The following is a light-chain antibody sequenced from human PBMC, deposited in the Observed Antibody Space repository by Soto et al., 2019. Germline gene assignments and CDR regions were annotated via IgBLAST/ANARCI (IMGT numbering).Light chain of an antibody. CDR3: QQFDNLPLT. CDR1: QDINNS. V-gene: IGKV1-33*01. Sequence: DIQMTQSLSSLSASVRDRVTITCQANQDINNSLNWYQQRPGEAPKLLIYDASILEAGVPSRFSGSGFGTTFTLTISSLQPEDFATYYCQQFDNLPLTFGGGTKVELK. J-gene: IGKJ4*01. CDR2: DAS.